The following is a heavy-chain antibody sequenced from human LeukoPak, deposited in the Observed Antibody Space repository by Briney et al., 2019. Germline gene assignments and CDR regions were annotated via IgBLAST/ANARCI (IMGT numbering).Heavy chain of an antibody. J-gene: IGHJ4*02. CDR2: ISSSGSTI. CDR3: AREGYYGSVSDY. CDR1: GFTFSSYE. D-gene: IGHD3-10*01. Sequence: LTGGSLRLSCAASGFTFSSYEMNWVRQAPGKGLEWVSYISSSGSTIYYADSVKGRFTISRDNAKNSLYLQMNSLRAEDTAVYYCAREGYYGSVSDYWGQGTLSPSPQ. V-gene: IGHV3-48*03.